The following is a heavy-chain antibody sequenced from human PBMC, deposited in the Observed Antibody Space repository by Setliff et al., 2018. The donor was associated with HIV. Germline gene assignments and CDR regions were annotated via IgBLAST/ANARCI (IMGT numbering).Heavy chain of an antibody. V-gene: IGHV4-38-2*01. CDR2: IPHNGGT. D-gene: IGHD4-17*01. J-gene: IGHJ4*02. CDR1: GYSIGSGSF. CDR3: ARYSTLTTNLDY. Sequence: SETLSLTCAVSGYSIGSGSFWGWIRQPPGKGLEWIATIPHNGGTYYNPDPSLTGRVTISVDTSKNQFSLKLAFVTAADTAVYYCARYSTLTTNLDYWGQGTLVTVS.